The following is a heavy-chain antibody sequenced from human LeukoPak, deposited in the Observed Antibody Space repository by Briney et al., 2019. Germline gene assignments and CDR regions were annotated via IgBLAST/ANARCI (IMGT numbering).Heavy chain of an antibody. Sequence: ASVKVSCKASGYTFTSYGISWVRQAPGQGLEWMGWISAYNGNTKYAQKLQGRVTMTTDTSTSTAYMELRSLRSDDTAVYYCARAEDIVLMVYAIEDYWGQGTLVTVSS. CDR1: GYTFTSYG. CDR2: ISAYNGNT. CDR3: ARAEDIVLMVYAIEDY. V-gene: IGHV1-18*01. J-gene: IGHJ4*02. D-gene: IGHD2-8*01.